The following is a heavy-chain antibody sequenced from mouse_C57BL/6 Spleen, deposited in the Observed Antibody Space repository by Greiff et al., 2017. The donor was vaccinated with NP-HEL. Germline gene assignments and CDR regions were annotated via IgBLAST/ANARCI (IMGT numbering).Heavy chain of an antibody. CDR1: GYTFTSYW. J-gene: IGHJ4*01. CDR2: INPISGNT. CDR3: AGDYYGNYLYAMDY. V-gene: IGHV1-7*01. D-gene: IGHD2-1*01. Sequence: QVQLQQSGAELVKPGASVKLSCKASGYTFTSYWMHWVKQRPGQGLEWIGYINPISGNTNYNQKFKDKATLTADKSSSTAYMQLSSLTYEDSAVYDCAGDYYGNYLYAMDYWGQGTTVTVSS.